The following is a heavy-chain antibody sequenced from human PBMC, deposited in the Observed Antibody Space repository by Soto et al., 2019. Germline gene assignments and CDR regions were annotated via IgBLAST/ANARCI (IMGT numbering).Heavy chain of an antibody. CDR3: ARGSYYGSGYYYYMDV. J-gene: IGHJ6*03. V-gene: IGHV3-74*01. CDR2: INSDGSST. CDR1: GFTFSSYW. D-gene: IGHD3-10*01. Sequence: GGSLRLSCAASGFTFSSYWMHWVRQAPGKGLVWVSRINSDGSSTSYADSVKGRFTISRDNAKNTLYLQMNSLRAEDTAVYYCARGSYYGSGYYYYMDVWGKGTTVTVSS.